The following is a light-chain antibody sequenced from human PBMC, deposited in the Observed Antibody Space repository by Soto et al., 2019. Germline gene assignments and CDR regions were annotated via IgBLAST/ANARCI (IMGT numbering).Light chain of an antibody. CDR1: SGHSSYA. Sequence: QSVLTQSPSASASLGASVKLTCTLSSGHSSYAIAWLQQQPEKGRRYLMKLNSDGSHNKGDGIPDRFSGSSSGAERYLTISRLQSEDEADYYCQTWGTGIRVFGGETKVTVL. CDR2: LNSDGSH. V-gene: IGLV4-69*01. J-gene: IGLJ2*01. CDR3: QTWGTGIRV.